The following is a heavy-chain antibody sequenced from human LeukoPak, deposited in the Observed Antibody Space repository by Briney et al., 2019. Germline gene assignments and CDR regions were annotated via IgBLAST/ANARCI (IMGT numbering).Heavy chain of an antibody. CDR1: GGTFSSYA. J-gene: IGHJ5*02. D-gene: IGHD6-13*01. CDR3: ARSGEIAAAADVGWFDP. Sequence: SVKVSCKASGGTFSSYAISWVRQAPGQGLEWMGGIIPIFGTANYAQKFQGRVTITADESTSTAYMELSSLRSEDMAVYYCARSGEIAAAADVGWFDPWGQGTLVTVSS. CDR2: IIPIFGTA. V-gene: IGHV1-69*13.